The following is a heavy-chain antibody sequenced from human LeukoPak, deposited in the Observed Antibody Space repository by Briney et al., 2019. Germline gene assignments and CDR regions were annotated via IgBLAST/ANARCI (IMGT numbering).Heavy chain of an antibody. CDR3: ARHFYSNYLLPFSLDFDY. D-gene: IGHD4-11*01. V-gene: IGHV1-69*01. J-gene: IGHJ4*02. Sequence: GSSVKVSCKSSGGTFSSYAISWVRQAPGQGLEWMGGIIPIFGTANYAQKFQGRVTITADESTTTAYMELSSLRPEDTAVYYCARHFYSNYLLPFSLDFDYWGQGTLVTVPS. CDR2: IIPIFGTA. CDR1: GGTFSSYA.